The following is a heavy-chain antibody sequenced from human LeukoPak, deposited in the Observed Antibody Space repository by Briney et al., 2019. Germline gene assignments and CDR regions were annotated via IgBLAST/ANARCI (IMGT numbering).Heavy chain of an antibody. D-gene: IGHD6-19*01. V-gene: IGHV3-7*01. CDR2: INQNGVEM. CDR1: GFTFTNYW. CDR3: AKDRNGWPTNFDS. J-gene: IGHJ4*02. Sequence: PGGSLRLSCATSGFTFTNYWMTWVRQAPGKGLEWVANINQNGVEMYYVESVKGRFTISRDSGRNSLFLQMNSLRAEDTAVYYCAKDRNGWPTNFDSWGQGTLATVSA.